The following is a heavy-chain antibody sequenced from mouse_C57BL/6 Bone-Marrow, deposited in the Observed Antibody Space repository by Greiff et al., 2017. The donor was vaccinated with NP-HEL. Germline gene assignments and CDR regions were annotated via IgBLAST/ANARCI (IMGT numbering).Heavy chain of an antibody. J-gene: IGHJ3*01. CDR2: ISSGGSYT. Sequence: EVKLMESGGDLVKPGGSLKLSCAASGFTFSSYGMSWVRQTPDKRLEWVATISSGGSYTYYPDSVKGRFTISRDNAKNTLYLQMSSLKSEDTAMYYCARRGLSTFLAYWGQGTLVTVSA. V-gene: IGHV5-6*02. D-gene: IGHD3-1*01. CDR1: GFTFSSYG. CDR3: ARRGLSTFLAY.